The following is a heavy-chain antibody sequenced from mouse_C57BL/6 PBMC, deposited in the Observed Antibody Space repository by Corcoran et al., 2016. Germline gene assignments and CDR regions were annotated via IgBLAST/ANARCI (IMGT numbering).Heavy chain of an antibody. Sequence: QIQLVQSGPELKKPGETVKISCKASGYTFTTYGMSWVKQAPGKGLKWMGWINTYSGVPTYADDFKGRFAFSLETSASTAYLQINNLKNEDTATYFCARNYYGSGYWYFDVWGTGTTVTVSS. V-gene: IGHV9-3*01. CDR1: GYTFTTYG. J-gene: IGHJ1*03. CDR2: INTYSGVP. D-gene: IGHD1-1*01. CDR3: ARNYYGSGYWYFDV.